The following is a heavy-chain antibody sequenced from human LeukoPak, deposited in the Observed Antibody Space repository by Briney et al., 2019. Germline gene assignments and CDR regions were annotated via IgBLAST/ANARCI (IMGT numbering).Heavy chain of an antibody. CDR1: GFTFSRHW. Sequence: GGSLRLSCAVSGFTFSRHWMSWVRQAPGKGLEWVANMKEDGSEKYYVDSVKGRFTISRDNAKNSLYLQMNSLRVEDTAVYYCARGRYMDVWGKGTTVTVSS. V-gene: IGHV3-7*01. CDR2: MKEDGSEK. CDR3: ARGRYMDV. J-gene: IGHJ6*03.